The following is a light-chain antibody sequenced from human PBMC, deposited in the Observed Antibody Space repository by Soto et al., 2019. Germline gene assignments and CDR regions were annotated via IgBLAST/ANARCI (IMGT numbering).Light chain of an antibody. CDR3: QQRSNWPQLT. CDR2: DAS. V-gene: IGKV3-11*01. J-gene: IGKJ4*01. Sequence: EIVLTQSPATLSLSPGERATLSCRASQSVSNYLAWYQHKPGQAPRLLIADASNRATAIPARFSGSGPGTDFTLTISSLEPEDFAVYYCQQRSNWPQLTFGGGTKVEVK. CDR1: QSVSNY.